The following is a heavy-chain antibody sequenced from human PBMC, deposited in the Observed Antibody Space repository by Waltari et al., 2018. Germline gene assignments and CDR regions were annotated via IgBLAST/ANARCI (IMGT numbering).Heavy chain of an antibody. D-gene: IGHD3-16*01. J-gene: IGHJ5*02. CDR1: GFPFSSYG. V-gene: IGHV3-7*01. CDR3: AVGGRFDP. CDR2: IKQDGSEK. Sequence: EVQLVESGGGLVQPGGSLRLSCAASGFPFSSYGMSWVRQAPGKGLEWVANIKQDGSEKYYVDSVKGRFTISRDNAKNSLYLQMNSLRAEDTAVYYCAVGGRFDPWGQGTLVTVSS.